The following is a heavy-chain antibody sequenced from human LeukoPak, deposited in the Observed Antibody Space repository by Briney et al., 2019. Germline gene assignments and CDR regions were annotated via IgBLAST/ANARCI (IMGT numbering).Heavy chain of an antibody. V-gene: IGHV3-30*04. CDR2: ISYDGSNK. D-gene: IGHD3-10*01. Sequence: GGSLRLSCGASGFTFSSYAMHWVRLAPGKGLEWVAVISYDGSNKYYADSVKGRFTISRDNSKNTLYLQMNSLRAEDTAVYYCAGAMVRGVMTFDYWGQGTLVTVSS. CDR1: GFTFSSYA. J-gene: IGHJ4*02. CDR3: AGAMVRGVMTFDY.